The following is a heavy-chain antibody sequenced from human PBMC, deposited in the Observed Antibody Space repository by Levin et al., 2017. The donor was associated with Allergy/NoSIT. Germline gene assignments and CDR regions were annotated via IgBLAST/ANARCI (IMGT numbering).Heavy chain of an antibody. CDR3: ARFGDTPK. J-gene: IGHJ4*02. D-gene: IGHD3-10*01. V-gene: IGHV3-74*01. CDR2: ISSDGSST. CDR1: GFTFSGYY. Sequence: GESLKISCAASGFTFSGYYMHWVRQAPGKGLVWVSRISSDGSSTTYADSVKGRFTISRDNAKNTVYLQINSLRADDTAVYYCARFGDTPKWGQGTLVTVSS.